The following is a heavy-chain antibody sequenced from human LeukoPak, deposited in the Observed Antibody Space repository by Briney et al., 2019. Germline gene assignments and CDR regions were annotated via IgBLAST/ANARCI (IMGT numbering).Heavy chain of an antibody. V-gene: IGHV4-34*01. CDR3: ARVSVVTNRNFDY. CDR2: INHSGST. Sequence: SETLSLTCAVYGGSFSGYYWSWIRQPPGKGLEWIGEINHSGSTNYNPSLKSRVTISVDTSKNQFSLKLSSVTAADTAVYYCARVSVVTNRNFDYWGQGTLVTVSS. J-gene: IGHJ4*02. D-gene: IGHD4-23*01. CDR1: GGSFSGYY.